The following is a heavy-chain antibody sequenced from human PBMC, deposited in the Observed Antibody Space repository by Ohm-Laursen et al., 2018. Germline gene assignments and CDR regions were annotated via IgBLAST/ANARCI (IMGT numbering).Heavy chain of an antibody. D-gene: IGHD5-18*01. J-gene: IGHJ5*02. CDR3: AKDPRYTYGPPRFDP. CDR1: GFTFSSFG. Sequence: LSCAASGFTFSSFGMSWVRQAPGKGLEWVSGISGSGTSTYYADSVKGRFTISRDNSKNTLFLQMNSLTAEDTALYYCAKDPRYTYGPPRFDPWGQGTLVTVSS. V-gene: IGHV3-23*01. CDR2: ISGSGTST.